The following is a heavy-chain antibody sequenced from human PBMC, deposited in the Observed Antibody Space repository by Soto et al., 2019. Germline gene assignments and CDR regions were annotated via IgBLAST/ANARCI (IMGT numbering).Heavy chain of an antibody. CDR1: GFSFSSYT. Sequence: GGSLRLSCAASGFSFSSYTMNWVRQAPGKGLQWVASITNRGSHTYSADSVKGRFTISRDDDKNSLYLQMNNLRAEDTATYYCARAHEVAWFDSWGLGTLVTVSS. CDR3: ARAHEVAWFDS. CDR2: ITNRGSHT. V-gene: IGHV3-21*06. D-gene: IGHD2-15*01. J-gene: IGHJ5*01.